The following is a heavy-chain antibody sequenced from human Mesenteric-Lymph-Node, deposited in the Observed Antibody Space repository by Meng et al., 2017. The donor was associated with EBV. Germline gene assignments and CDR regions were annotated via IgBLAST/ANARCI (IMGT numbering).Heavy chain of an antibody. J-gene: IGHJ4*02. Sequence: QVQLQGARPGLVKPSGTRSLTCAVSGGSIRSSNWWSWVRQPPGKGLEWIGEIYHSGRTSYNPSLKSRVSLSVEKSKNHFSLNLSSVTAADTAVYYCARVMVTGGYYFDYWGQGSLVTVSS. CDR3: ARVMVTGGYYFDY. CDR1: GGSIRSSNW. CDR2: IYHSGRT. D-gene: IGHD2-21*02. V-gene: IGHV4-4*02.